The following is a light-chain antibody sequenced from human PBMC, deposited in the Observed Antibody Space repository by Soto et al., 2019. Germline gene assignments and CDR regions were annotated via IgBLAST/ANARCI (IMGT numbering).Light chain of an antibody. CDR1: RSVSSNY. CDR3: QQYGSLSWT. V-gene: IGKV3-20*01. J-gene: IGKJ1*01. Sequence: EIVLTQSPGTLSLSAGERATLSCTASRSVSSNYVAWYQQKHGQAPRILIYGAYRRDTGIPDRLSGSGSGTDFTLTISRLEPEDFEVYYCQQYGSLSWTFGQGTKVDIK. CDR2: GAY.